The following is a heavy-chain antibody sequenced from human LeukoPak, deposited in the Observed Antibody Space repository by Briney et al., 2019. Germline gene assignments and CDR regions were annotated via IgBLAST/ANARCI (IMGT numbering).Heavy chain of an antibody. CDR2: IDQDGSEK. D-gene: IGHD3-16*01. Sequence: GGSLRLSCAASGFTFTTYWMTWVRQAPGRALEWVANIDQDGSEKNYVDSVKGRFTISRDNAKNSLYLQMSNLRAEDTAVYFCARGGGLDVWGQGATVTVSS. V-gene: IGHV3-7*03. J-gene: IGHJ6*02. CDR3: ARGGGLDV. CDR1: GFTFTTYW.